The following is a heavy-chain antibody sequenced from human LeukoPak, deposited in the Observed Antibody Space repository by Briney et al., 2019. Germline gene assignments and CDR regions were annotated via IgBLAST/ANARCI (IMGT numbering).Heavy chain of an antibody. CDR2: ISVYNGNT. CDR3: ARDPYYDSSGYTYFDY. CDR1: GYTFTSYG. D-gene: IGHD3-22*01. J-gene: IGHJ4*02. Sequence: ASVKVSCKASGYTFTSYGISWVRQAPGQGLEWMGWISVYNGNTNYAQKLQGRVTMTTDTSTSTAYMELRSLRSDDTAVYYCARDPYYDSSGYTYFDYWGQGTLVTVSS. V-gene: IGHV1-18*01.